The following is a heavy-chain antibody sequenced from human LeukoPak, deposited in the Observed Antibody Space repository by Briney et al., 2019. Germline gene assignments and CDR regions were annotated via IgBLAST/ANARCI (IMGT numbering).Heavy chain of an antibody. J-gene: IGHJ4*02. CDR3: ARSETTATPVDY. V-gene: IGHV3-30*02. CDR2: IRYDGSNK. D-gene: IGHD4-17*01. Sequence: PGGSLRLSCAASGFTFSSYGMHWVRQASGKGLEWVAFIRYDGSNKYYADSVKGRFTISRDNSKNTLYLQMNSLRAEDTAMYYCARSETTATPVDYWGQGTLVTVSS. CDR1: GFTFSSYG.